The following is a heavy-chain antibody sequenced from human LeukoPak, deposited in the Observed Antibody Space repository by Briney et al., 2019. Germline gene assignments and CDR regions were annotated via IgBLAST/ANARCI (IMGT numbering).Heavy chain of an antibody. CDR3: ARDLIVPAAGYFQP. D-gene: IGHD2-2*01. V-gene: IGHV1-18*01. CDR2: ISAYNGNT. J-gene: IGHJ1*01. Sequence: ASVKVSCKSSGYTFTSYVISWVRQAPGQGLEGMRLISAYNGNTNYAQKLQGRVTMTTDTSTSTAYMELRSLRSDDTAVYYCARDLIVPAAGYFQPGGQGTLLTVSS. CDR1: GYTFTSYV.